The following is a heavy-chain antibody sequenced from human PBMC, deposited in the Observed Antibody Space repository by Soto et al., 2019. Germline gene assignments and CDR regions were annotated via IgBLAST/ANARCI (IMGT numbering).Heavy chain of an antibody. Sequence: PGGSLRLSCAASGFTSSNYWMHWVRQAPGKGLVWVARVDNGGGSTIYADSVKGRFTISRDNAKNTLHLQMNSLRVEDTAVYYCARDQPHNWFDPWGQGTLVTVSS. J-gene: IGHJ5*02. CDR3: ARDQPHNWFDP. CDR1: GFTSSNYW. CDR2: VDNGGGST. V-gene: IGHV3-74*01.